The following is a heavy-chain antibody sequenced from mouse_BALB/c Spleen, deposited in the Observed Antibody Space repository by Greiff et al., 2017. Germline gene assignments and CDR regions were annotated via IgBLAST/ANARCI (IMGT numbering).Heavy chain of an antibody. Sequence: DVKLVESGGGLVQPGGSRKLSCAASGFTFSSFGMHWVRQAPEKGLEWVAYISSGSSTIYYADTVKGRFTISRDNPKNTLFLQMTSLRSEDTAMYYCASWGYQGTMDYWGQGTSVTVSS. J-gene: IGHJ4*01. D-gene: IGHD3-1*01. CDR2: ISSGSSTI. CDR3: ASWGYQGTMDY. CDR1: GFTFSSFG. V-gene: IGHV5-17*02.